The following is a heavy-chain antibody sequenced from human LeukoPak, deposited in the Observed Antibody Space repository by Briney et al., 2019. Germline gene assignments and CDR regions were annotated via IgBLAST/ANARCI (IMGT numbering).Heavy chain of an antibody. Sequence: GRSLRLSCAASGFTFDDYAMHWVRQPPGKGLEWVSGISWNSGSIGYADSVKGRFTISRDNAKNSLYLQMNSLRAEDTALYYCAKDSHPRLSLYPIDYWGQGTLVTVSS. V-gene: IGHV3-9*01. D-gene: IGHD5/OR15-5a*01. CDR3: AKDSHPRLSLYPIDY. CDR2: ISWNSGSI. J-gene: IGHJ4*02. CDR1: GFTFDDYA.